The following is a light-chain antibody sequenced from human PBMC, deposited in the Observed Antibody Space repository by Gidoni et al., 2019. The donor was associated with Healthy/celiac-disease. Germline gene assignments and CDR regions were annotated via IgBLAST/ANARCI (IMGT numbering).Light chain of an antibody. CDR1: SSDVGGYNY. Sequence: QSALTQPASVSGSPGRSITISCTGTSSDVGGYNYVSWYQQHPGKAPKLMIYEVSHRPSGVSNRFSGSKSGNTVSLTISGLQAEDEADYYCSSYTSSSTLVFGGGTKLTVL. J-gene: IGLJ2*01. CDR2: EVS. V-gene: IGLV2-14*01. CDR3: SSYTSSSTLV.